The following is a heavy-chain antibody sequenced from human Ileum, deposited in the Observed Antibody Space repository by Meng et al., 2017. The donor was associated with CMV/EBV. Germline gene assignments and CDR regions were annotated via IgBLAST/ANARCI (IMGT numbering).Heavy chain of an antibody. CDR2: INNDGNTA. V-gene: IGHV3-74*01. J-gene: IGHJ4*02. Sequence: ESLKISCAASGFTFRDYWMHWVRQSPGKGLVWVSRINNDGNTADYADSVKGRFTISRDNTKNTLYLQMNSLRAEDTAVYYCARPYTGASTLPFWGQGTLVTVSS. CDR1: GFTFRDYW. CDR3: ARPYTGASTLPF. D-gene: IGHD1-26*01.